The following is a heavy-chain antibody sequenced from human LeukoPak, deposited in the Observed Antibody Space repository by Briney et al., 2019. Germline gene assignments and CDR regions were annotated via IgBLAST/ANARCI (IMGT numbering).Heavy chain of an antibody. D-gene: IGHD3-10*01. J-gene: IGHJ4*02. V-gene: IGHV4-4*02. CDR1: GGSISSSNW. Sequence: SETLSLTCAVSGGSISSSNWWSWVHQPPGKGLEWIGEIYHSGSTNYNPSLKSRVTISVDKSKNQFSLKLSSVTAADTAVYYCARVFYGSGSSSYYFDYWGQGTLVTVSS. CDR2: IYHSGST. CDR3: ARVFYGSGSSSYYFDY.